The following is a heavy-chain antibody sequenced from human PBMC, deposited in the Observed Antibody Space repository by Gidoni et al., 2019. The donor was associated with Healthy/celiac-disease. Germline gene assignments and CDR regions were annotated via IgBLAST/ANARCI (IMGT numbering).Heavy chain of an antibody. CDR3: AKEVLGVVAATD. J-gene: IGHJ4*02. CDR1: GCTVNNYA. Sequence: VQLVESGGGVVQPGGSLRLSCEASGCTVNNYAMTWFRQAPGKGLEWVSAISGSGTSTHYADSVKGRFTISRDNAKNTLYLQMNSLRAEDTAVYYCAKEVLGVVAATDWGQGTLFTVSS. CDR2: ISGSGTST. V-gene: IGHV3-23*04. D-gene: IGHD2-15*01.